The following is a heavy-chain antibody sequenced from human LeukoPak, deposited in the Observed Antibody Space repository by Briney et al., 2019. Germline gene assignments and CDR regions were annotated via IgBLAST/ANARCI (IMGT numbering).Heavy chain of an antibody. J-gene: IGHJ4*02. V-gene: IGHV3-48*03. CDR2: ITISGSTT. CDR3: AAKEGTRSDFDY. D-gene: IGHD1-14*01. Sequence: GGSLRLSCAASGFSFSSYEMSWGRPAPGKGLELVAYITISGSTTHNPDSAKGGFTIARENAKNSLYLQMTSLRGENTAVYYCAAKEGTRSDFDYWGRGTLVTVSS. CDR1: GFSFSSYE.